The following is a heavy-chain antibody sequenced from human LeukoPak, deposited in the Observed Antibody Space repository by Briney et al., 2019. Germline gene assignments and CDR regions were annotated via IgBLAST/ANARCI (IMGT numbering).Heavy chain of an antibody. CDR2: ISGSGGSP. CDR1: GVPFSSFA. V-gene: IGHV3-23*01. D-gene: IGHD3-22*01. Sequence: GGALRLSCAASGVPFSSFAMNWVRQAPGKGLEWGSAISGSGGSPYYADSVKGRFTISRDSSKNTLYLQMTSLRAGDTAVYYCAKGKAYYYDGSGYLLDYWGQGTLVTVSS. J-gene: IGHJ4*02. CDR3: AKGKAYYYDGSGYLLDY.